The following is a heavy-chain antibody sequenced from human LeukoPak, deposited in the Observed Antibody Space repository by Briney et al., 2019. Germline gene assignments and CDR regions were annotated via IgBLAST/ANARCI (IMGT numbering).Heavy chain of an antibody. Sequence: GGSLRLSCAASGFTFSEHYMSRVRQAPGKGLEWLSYISSNTIYTNYADSVKGRFSISRDNAKNSLYLQMNSLRVEDTAVYYCARLYGDSSGTFFDHWGQGTLVTVSS. V-gene: IGHV3-11*03. CDR1: GFTFSEHY. CDR2: ISSNTIYT. CDR3: ARLYGDSSGTFFDH. D-gene: IGHD6-19*01. J-gene: IGHJ4*02.